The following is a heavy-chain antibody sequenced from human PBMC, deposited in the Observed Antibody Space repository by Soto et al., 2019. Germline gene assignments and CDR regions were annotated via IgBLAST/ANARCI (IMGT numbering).Heavy chain of an antibody. CDR3: TADILTGYYYYYYGMDV. J-gene: IGHJ6*02. V-gene: IGHV3-15*07. D-gene: IGHD3-9*01. CDR2: IKSKTDGGTT. Sequence: GGSLRLSCAASGFTFSNAWMNWVRQAPGKGLEWVGRIKSKTDGGTTDYAAPVKGRFTISRDDSKSTLYLQMNSLKTEDTAVYYCTADILTGYYYYYYGMDVWGQGTTVTVSS. CDR1: GFTFSNAW.